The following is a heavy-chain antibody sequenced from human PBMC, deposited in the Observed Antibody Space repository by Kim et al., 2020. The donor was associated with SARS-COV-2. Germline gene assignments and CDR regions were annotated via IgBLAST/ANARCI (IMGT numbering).Heavy chain of an antibody. J-gene: IGHJ3*02. Sequence: SETLSLTCAVYGGSFNNYYLTWIRQPPGKGLEWIGEINHSGSTNYNPSLKSRVTISVDTSKNQFSLKLSSVTAADTAVYYCAGVADIVVVPAASNAFDMWGPGTTVTVSS. V-gene: IGHV4-34*01. CDR2: INHSGST. CDR1: GGSFNNYY. CDR3: AGVADIVVVPAASNAFDM. D-gene: IGHD2-2*01.